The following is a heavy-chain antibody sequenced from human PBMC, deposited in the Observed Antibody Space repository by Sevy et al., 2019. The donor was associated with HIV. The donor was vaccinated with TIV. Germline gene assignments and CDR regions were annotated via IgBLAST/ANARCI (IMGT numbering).Heavy chain of an antibody. V-gene: IGHV1-18*04. CDR1: GYTFTSYG. D-gene: IGHD6-13*01. CDR3: AILNSSSRYWWFDP. J-gene: IGHJ5*02. Sequence: ASMKVSCKASGYTFTSYGISWVRQAPGQGLEWMGWISAYNGNTNYAQKLQGRVTMTTDTSTSTAYMELRSLRSDDTAVYYCAILNSSSRYWWFDPWGQGTLVTVSS. CDR2: ISAYNGNT.